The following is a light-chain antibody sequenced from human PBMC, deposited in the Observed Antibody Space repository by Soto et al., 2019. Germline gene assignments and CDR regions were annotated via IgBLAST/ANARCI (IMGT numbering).Light chain of an antibody. V-gene: IGKV3-15*01. CDR2: GAS. CDR3: QRYNNWPSIT. CDR1: LSFSRN. Sequence: EIVMTQSPATLSVSPGERATLSCRASLSFSRNLAWYQQKHGQAPRLLIYGASTRATGIPARFSGSGSGTEFTLTISSLQSEDFAVYSCQRYNNWPSITFGQGTRLEIK. J-gene: IGKJ5*01.